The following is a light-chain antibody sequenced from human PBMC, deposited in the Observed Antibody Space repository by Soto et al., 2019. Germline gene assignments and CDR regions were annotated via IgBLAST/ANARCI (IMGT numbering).Light chain of an antibody. J-gene: IGKJ3*01. V-gene: IGKV3-20*01. CDR3: QQYGSSPFT. CDR2: GAS. Sequence: EIVLTQSPGTLSLSPGERATLSCRASQSVSSSYLAWYQQKPGQAPRLLIYGASSRATGIPDMFSGRASGTDFTITISILEPEVVAFYYWQQYGSSPFTFGHGTKVDIK. CDR1: QSVSSSY.